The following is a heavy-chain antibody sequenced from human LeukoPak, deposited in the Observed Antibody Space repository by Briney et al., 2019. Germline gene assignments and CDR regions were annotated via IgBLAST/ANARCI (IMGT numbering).Heavy chain of an antibody. J-gene: IGHJ4*02. CDR2: IYTSGST. CDR1: GGSISSGSYY. Sequence: KASQTLSLTCTVSGGSISSGSYYWSWIRQPAGKELEWIGRIYTSGSTNYNPSLKSRVTISVDTSKNQFSLKLSSVTAADTAVYYCARVSGTGSPFDYWGQGTLVTVSS. D-gene: IGHD1-26*01. CDR3: ARVSGTGSPFDY. V-gene: IGHV4-61*02.